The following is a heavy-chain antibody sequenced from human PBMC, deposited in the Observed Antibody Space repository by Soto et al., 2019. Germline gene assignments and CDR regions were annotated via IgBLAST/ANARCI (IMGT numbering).Heavy chain of an antibody. Sequence: SETLSLTCTVSGGSINNGDYYWTWIRQPPGKGLEFIGYIYYTGGTSYNPSLRSRLAFSMDTSKNQFSLSLTSVTAADTAVYYCARQSIEASVSDWFDTWGQGLLVTVSS. D-gene: IGHD2-21*01. CDR3: ARQSIEASVSDWFDT. J-gene: IGHJ5*02. CDR2: IYYTGGT. CDR1: GGSINNGDYY. V-gene: IGHV4-30-4*01.